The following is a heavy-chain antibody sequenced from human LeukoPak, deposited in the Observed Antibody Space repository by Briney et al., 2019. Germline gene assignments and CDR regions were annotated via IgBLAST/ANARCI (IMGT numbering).Heavy chain of an antibody. CDR3: ARDRLGATGHWRIDV. Sequence: SETLSLTCTVSGGSFSSYYWTWIRQPAGKGREWIGRIYNSGTTNYSPSLESRVTMSLDTSKNRFSLSLSSVTAADTAVYYCARDRLGATGHWRIDVWGRGTLVTVSS. J-gene: IGHJ2*01. D-gene: IGHD1-26*01. CDR2: IYNSGTT. V-gene: IGHV4-4*07. CDR1: GGSFSSYY.